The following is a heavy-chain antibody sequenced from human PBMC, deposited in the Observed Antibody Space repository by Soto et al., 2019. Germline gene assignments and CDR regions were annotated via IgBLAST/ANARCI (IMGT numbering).Heavy chain of an antibody. V-gene: IGHV4-61*01. J-gene: IGHJ5*02. CDR1: GCSVSSTSYY. CDR3: ATIPSGGSWRHWFDP. CDR2: IYDSGST. D-gene: IGHD2-15*01. Sequence: SATLSLTCTVSGCSVSSTSYYWFWIRQPPGMGLEWIGYIYDSGSTDYNPSPKRRVSISIDTSNNQFSVKLNSVAAADTAVYYCATIPSGGSWRHWFDPWGQGTLVTVSS.